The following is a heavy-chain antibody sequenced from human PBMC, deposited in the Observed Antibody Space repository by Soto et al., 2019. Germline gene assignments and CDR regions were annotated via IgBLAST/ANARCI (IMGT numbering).Heavy chain of an antibody. J-gene: IGHJ4*02. CDR3: ARAIKDYVWGSYRLDY. Sequence: SETLSLTCTLSGGSISGYYWSWIRQPPGEGLEWIGYVYYSGSTKYNPSLESRVTISVDMSNNQFSLMLTSVTAADTAVYYCARAIKDYVWGSYRLDYWGQGTLVTVSS. D-gene: IGHD3-16*02. CDR2: VYYSGST. CDR1: GGSISGYY. V-gene: IGHV4-59*01.